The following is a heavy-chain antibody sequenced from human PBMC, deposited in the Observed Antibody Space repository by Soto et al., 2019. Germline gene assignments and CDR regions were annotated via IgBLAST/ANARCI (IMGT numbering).Heavy chain of an antibody. J-gene: IGHJ4*02. V-gene: IGHV4-34*01. CDR2: INHSGST. CDR1: GGSFSGYY. D-gene: IGHD2-8*02. Sequence: PSETLSLTCAVYGGSFSGYYWTWIRQPPGTGLEWIAEINHSGSTNYNPSLKSRVTISVDTSKNQFSLKLTSATAADTAVYYCARDKITGLFDYWGQGTQVPVSS. CDR3: ARDKITGLFDY.